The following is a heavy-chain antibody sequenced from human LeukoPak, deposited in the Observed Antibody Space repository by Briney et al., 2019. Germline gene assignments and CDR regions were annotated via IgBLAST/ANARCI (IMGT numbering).Heavy chain of an antibody. CDR3: ARDTYYDILTGYDYLDAFDI. CDR1: GGSISSYY. J-gene: IGHJ3*02. Sequence: SETLSLTCTVSGGSISSYYWSWIRQPAGKGLEWIGRIYTSGSINYNPSLKSRVTMSLDTSKNQFSLNVSSVTAADTAVYYCARDTYYDILTGYDYLDAFDIWGQGTMVTISS. CDR2: IYTSGSI. D-gene: IGHD3-9*01. V-gene: IGHV4-4*07.